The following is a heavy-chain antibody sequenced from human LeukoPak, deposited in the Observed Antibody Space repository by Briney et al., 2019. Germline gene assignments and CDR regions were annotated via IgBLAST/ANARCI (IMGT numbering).Heavy chain of an antibody. CDR3: ARDSPYWGAFDI. Sequence: QPGGPLRLFCAASGFIFSSYAMHWVRDSRGKGLEYVSAISSKGGSTYYANSVKGRFTISRDNSKNTLYLQMGSLRAEDMAVYYCARDSPYWGAFDIWGQGTMVTVSS. V-gene: IGHV3-64*01. J-gene: IGHJ3*02. D-gene: IGHD7-27*01. CDR1: GFIFSSYA. CDR2: ISSKGGST.